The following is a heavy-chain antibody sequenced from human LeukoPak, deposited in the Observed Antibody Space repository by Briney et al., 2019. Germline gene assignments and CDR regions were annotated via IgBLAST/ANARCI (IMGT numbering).Heavy chain of an antibody. CDR3: ARTNPSFDY. J-gene: IGHJ4*02. V-gene: IGHV4-59*08. Sequence: SETLSLTCTVSGGSISSYYWSWIRQPPGKGLEWIGYIFYSGSTNYNPSLKRRVTIPVDTSKNQVARKLRSVTAADTAVYYCARTNPSFDYWGQGTLVTVSS. CDR2: IFYSGST. CDR1: GGSISSYY.